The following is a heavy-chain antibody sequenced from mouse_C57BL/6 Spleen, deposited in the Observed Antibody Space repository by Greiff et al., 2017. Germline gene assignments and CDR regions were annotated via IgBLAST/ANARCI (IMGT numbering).Heavy chain of an antibody. CDR1: GYAFTNYL. CDR2: INPGSGGT. D-gene: IGHD2-4*01. CDR3: ARWNDYGYFDY. J-gene: IGHJ2*01. V-gene: IGHV1-54*01. Sequence: QVQLQQSGAELVRPGTSVKVSCKASGYAFTNYLIEWVKQRPGQGLEWIGVINPGSGGTNYNEKFKGKATLTADKSSSTAYMQLSSLTSEDSAVYFCARWNDYGYFDYWGQGTTLTVSS.